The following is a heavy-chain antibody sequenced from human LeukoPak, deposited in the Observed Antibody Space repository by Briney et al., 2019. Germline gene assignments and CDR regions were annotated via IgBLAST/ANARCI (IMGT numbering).Heavy chain of an antibody. Sequence: ASVKVSCKASGYTFTSYYMHWVRQAPGQGLEWKGIINPSGGSTSYAQKFQGRVTMTRDTSTSTVYMELSSLRSEDTAVYYCARASPTYGDYDYYYGMDVWGQGTTVTVSS. CDR3: ARASPTYGDYDYYYGMDV. CDR2: INPSGGST. V-gene: IGHV1-46*01. J-gene: IGHJ6*02. D-gene: IGHD4-17*01. CDR1: GYTFTSYY.